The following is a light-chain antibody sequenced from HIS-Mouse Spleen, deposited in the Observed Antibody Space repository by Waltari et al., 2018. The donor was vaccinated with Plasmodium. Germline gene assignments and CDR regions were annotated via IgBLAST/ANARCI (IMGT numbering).Light chain of an antibody. CDR2: GAS. Sequence: EIVLTQSPGTLSLSPGDRATLSCRARQSVSSSYLAWYQQKPGQAPRLLIYGASSTATGIPDRFSGSGSGTDFTLTISRLDPEDFAVYYCQQYGSSSWTFGQGTKVEIK. CDR1: QSVSSSY. CDR3: QQYGSSSWT. J-gene: IGKJ1*01. V-gene: IGKV3-20*01.